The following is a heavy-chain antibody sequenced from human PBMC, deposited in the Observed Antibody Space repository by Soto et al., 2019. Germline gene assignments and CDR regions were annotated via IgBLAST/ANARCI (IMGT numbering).Heavy chain of an antibody. CDR3: ARSIKATLIREDY. Sequence: QVQLVQSGAEVKKPGSSVKVSCKASGATFSTNAFSWVRQAPVQGLEWMGGIIPILGTTEYAQKFQGRLTITADESASTASMELRNLRSEDTDISFSARSIKATLIREDYWGQGTLVTVSS. CDR1: GATFSTNA. CDR2: IIPILGTT. J-gene: IGHJ4*02. V-gene: IGHV1-69*12.